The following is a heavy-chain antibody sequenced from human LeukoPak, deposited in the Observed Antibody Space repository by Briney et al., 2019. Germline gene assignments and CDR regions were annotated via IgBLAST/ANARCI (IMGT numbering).Heavy chain of an antibody. D-gene: IGHD2-15*01. Sequence: SVKVSCKASGGTFSSYAISWVRQAPGQGLEWMGGIIPIFGTANYAQKFQGRVTITADESTSTAYMELSSLRSEDTAVYYCARTGLKLLPFDYWGQGTLVTVSS. J-gene: IGHJ4*02. CDR3: ARTGLKLLPFDY. CDR1: GGTFSSYA. V-gene: IGHV1-69*13. CDR2: IIPIFGTA.